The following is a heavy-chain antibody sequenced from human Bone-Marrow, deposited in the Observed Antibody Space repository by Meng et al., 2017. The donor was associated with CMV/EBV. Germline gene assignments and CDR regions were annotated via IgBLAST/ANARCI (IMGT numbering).Heavy chain of an antibody. Sequence: ASVKVSCKASGYTFTGYYMHWVRQAPGQGLEWMGWINPNSGGTNYAQKFQGRVTMTRDTSISTAYMELSRLRSDDTAVYYCARAPRGSYYSTTKLSNWFDPWGQGTRVTVYS. CDR2: INPNSGGT. CDR1: GYTFTGYY. J-gene: IGHJ5*02. CDR3: ARAPRGSYYSTTKLSNWFDP. D-gene: IGHD1-26*01. V-gene: IGHV1-2*02.